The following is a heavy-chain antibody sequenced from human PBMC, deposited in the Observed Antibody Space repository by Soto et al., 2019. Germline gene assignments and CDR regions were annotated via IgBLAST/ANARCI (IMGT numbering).Heavy chain of an antibody. CDR3: AKGGPYYDFWSGYSHDAFDI. Sequence: GGSLRLSCAASGFTFSSYAMSWVRQAPGKGLEWVSAISGSGGSTYYADSVKGRFTISRDNSKNTLYLQMNSLRAEDTAVYYCAKGGPYYDFWSGYSHDAFDIWGQGTMVTVSS. CDR2: ISGSGGST. D-gene: IGHD3-3*01. V-gene: IGHV3-23*01. CDR1: GFTFSSYA. J-gene: IGHJ3*02.